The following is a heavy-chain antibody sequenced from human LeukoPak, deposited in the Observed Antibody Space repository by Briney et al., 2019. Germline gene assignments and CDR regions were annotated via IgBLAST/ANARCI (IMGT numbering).Heavy chain of an antibody. CDR3: ARREVTTIPGFDY. J-gene: IGHJ4*02. CDR1: GYSFTSYW. CDR2: IYPGDSDT. Sequence: GESLKISCKGSGYSFTSYWIGWVRQMPGKGLEWMGIIYPGDSDTRYSPSFQGQVTISADKSISTAYLQWSSLKASETAMYYCARREVTTIPGFDYWGQGTLVTVSS. D-gene: IGHD4-17*01. V-gene: IGHV5-51*01.